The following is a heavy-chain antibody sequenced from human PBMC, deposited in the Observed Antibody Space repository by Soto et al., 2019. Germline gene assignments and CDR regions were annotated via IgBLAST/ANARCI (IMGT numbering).Heavy chain of an antibody. CDR2: ISAYNGNT. D-gene: IGHD3-10*01. J-gene: IGHJ6*02. V-gene: IGHV1-18*01. CDR1: GYTFTSYG. CDR3: ARDRNYGSGSYLYYYGMDV. Sequence: GASVKVSCKASGYTFTSYGISWVRQAPGQGLEWMGWISAYNGNTNYAQKLQGRVTMTTDTSTSTAYMELRSLRSDDTAVYYCARDRNYGSGSYLYYYGMDVWGQGTTVTVSS.